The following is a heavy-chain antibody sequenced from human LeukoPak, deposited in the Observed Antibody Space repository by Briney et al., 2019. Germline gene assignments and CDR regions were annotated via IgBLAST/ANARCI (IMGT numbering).Heavy chain of an antibody. V-gene: IGHV2-5*02. J-gene: IGHJ3*02. CDR3: AHIRIAPAGWDAFDI. D-gene: IGHD6-13*01. CDR2: IYWDDDK. CDR1: GFSLSTSGVG. Sequence: SGPTLVKPTQTLTLTCTFSGFSLSTSGVGVGWIRQPPGKALEWLALIYWDDDKRYSPSLKSRLTITKETSKNQVVLTMTNMDPVDTATYYCAHIRIAPAGWDAFDIWGQGTMVTVSS.